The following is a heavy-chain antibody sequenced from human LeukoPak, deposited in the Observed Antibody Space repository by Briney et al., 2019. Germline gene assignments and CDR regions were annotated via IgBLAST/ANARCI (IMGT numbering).Heavy chain of an antibody. CDR3: ARPRGCGSSRCNNFDY. D-gene: IGHD2-2*01. CDR2: INQGGSES. Sequence: GGSLRLSCAASGFTFSTYWMTWVRQAPGKGLEWVANINQGGSESYYVDSVKGRFTISRDNAKNSLYLQMNRLRAEDTAVYYCARPRGCGSSRCNNFDYWGQGTLVTVSS. CDR1: GFTFSTYW. J-gene: IGHJ4*02. V-gene: IGHV3-7*01.